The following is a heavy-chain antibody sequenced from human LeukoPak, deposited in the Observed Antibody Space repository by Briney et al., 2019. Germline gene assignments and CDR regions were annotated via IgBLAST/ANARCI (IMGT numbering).Heavy chain of an antibody. CDR1: GFTFSGYW. D-gene: IGHD5-18*01. Sequence: GGSLRLSCAASGFTFSGYWMHWVRQAPGKGLVWVSRINSDGGSTNYADSVKGRFTISRDNAKNTLYLQMNSLRAEDTAVYYCARLNTAMVTYPFDIWGQGTMVTVSS. J-gene: IGHJ3*02. CDR3: ARLNTAMVTYPFDI. V-gene: IGHV3-74*01. CDR2: INSDGGST.